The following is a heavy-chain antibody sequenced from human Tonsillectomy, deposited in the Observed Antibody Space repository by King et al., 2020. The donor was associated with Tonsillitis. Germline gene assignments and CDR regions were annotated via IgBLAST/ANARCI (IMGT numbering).Heavy chain of an antibody. J-gene: IGHJ4*02. V-gene: IGHV4-31*03. CDR2: ISYSGRT. D-gene: IGHD3/OR15-3a*01. Sequence: QLQESGPGLVKPSQTLSLTCTVSGASLSNGDYYWSCIRQHPGKGLEWIGYISYSGRTYYDPSLPSRVTMSEDTSKNQFSLKLSSVAAADSAVYYCASYAYTFWTSIGWGQGTLVTVSS. CDR1: GASLSNGDYY. CDR3: ASYAYTFWTSIG.